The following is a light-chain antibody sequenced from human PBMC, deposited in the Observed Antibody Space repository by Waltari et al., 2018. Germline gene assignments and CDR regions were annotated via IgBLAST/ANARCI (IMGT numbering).Light chain of an antibody. Sequence: EVVLTQSLGTLFWSPGERATLFCRASLSISRYLVWYQQRPGQAPRLLICGASIRAAGIPDRFSGSGSGTDFTRSISRLEPEDFAVYYCQNHERLPATFGQGTRVEIK. CDR1: LSISRY. V-gene: IGKV3-20*01. J-gene: IGKJ1*01. CDR3: QNHERLPAT. CDR2: GAS.